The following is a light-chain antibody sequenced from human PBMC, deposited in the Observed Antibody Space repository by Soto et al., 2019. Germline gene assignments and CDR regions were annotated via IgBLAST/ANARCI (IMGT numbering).Light chain of an antibody. CDR2: EVS. CDR3: SSYVGARRYV. V-gene: IGLV2-14*01. J-gene: IGLJ1*01. CDR1: SSDVGGYNY. Sequence: QSALTQPASVSGSPGQSITISCTGTSSDVGGYNYVSWYQQYPGKAPKLMIYEVSNRPSGVSNRFSGSKSGNTASLTISGLQAEDEADYYCSSYVGARRYVFVIATKLTVL.